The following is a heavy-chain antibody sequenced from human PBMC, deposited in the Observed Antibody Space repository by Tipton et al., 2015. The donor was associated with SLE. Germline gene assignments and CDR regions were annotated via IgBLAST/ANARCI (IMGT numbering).Heavy chain of an antibody. J-gene: IGHJ4*02. D-gene: IGHD6-25*01. Sequence: SLRLSCAASGFTFSSYSMNWVRQAPGKGLEWVSSISSSSSYIYYADSVKGRFTISRDNAKNSLYLQMNSLRAEDTAVYYCAKLRWNSSGPSYWGQGTLVTVSS. CDR1: GFTFSSYS. V-gene: IGHV3-21*04. CDR3: AKLRWNSSGPSY. CDR2: ISSSSSYI.